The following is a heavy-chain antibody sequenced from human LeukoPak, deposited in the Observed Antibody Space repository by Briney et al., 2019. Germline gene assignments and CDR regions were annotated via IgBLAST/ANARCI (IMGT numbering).Heavy chain of an antibody. Sequence: GGSLRLSCAASGFTFTTYWMHWVRQAPGKGLEWVANIKQDGSEKYYVDSVKGRFTISRDNAKNSLYLQMNSLRAEDTAVYYCARDRREGGSYRSFQYWGQGTLVTVSS. CDR2: IKQDGSEK. CDR3: ARDRREGGSYRSFQY. J-gene: IGHJ4*02. D-gene: IGHD3-16*02. CDR1: GFTFTTYW. V-gene: IGHV3-7*03.